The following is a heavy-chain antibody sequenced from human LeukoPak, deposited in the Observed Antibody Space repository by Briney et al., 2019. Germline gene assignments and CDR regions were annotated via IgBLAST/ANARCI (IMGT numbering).Heavy chain of an antibody. CDR1: GFTFSSYA. D-gene: IGHD3-3*01. CDR3: ASLTIFGGDYYYYMDV. J-gene: IGHJ6*03. V-gene: IGHV3-23*01. CDR2: ISGSGGST. Sequence: GGSLRLSCAASGFTFSSYAMSWVRQAPGKGLEWVSAISGSGGSTYYADSVKGRFTISRDNSKNTLYLQMNSLRAEDTAVYYCASLTIFGGDYYYYMDVWGKGTTVTVSS.